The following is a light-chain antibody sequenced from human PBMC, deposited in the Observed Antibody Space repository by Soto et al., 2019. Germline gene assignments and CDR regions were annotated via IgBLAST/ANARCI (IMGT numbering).Light chain of an antibody. CDR3: CSYAGSYV. CDR1: SSDVGGYDY. V-gene: IGLV2-8*01. CDR2: EVS. Sequence: QSALTQPPSASGSPGQSVTISCTGTSSDVGGYDYVSWYQQHPGKAPKLLIYEVSKGPSGVPDRFSGSKSGNTASLTVSGLQAEDEADYYCCSYAGSYVFGTGTKVTVL. J-gene: IGLJ1*01.